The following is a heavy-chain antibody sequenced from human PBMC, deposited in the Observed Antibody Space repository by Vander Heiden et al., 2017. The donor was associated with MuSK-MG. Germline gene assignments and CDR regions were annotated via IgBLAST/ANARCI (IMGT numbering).Heavy chain of an antibody. D-gene: IGHD3-22*01. CDR3: ARDSGTDLWLLNE. Sequence: QVQLVQSGAEVRKPGASVKVSCKTSGYTFTASDITWVRQATGQGLEWMGWMNPDSGTTDSARKFQGRVSMTRDTSLSTAYLELSSLRSDDTAVYYCARDSGTDLWLLNEWGQGTQGTVSS. CDR2: MNPDSGTT. J-gene: IGHJ4*02. V-gene: IGHV1-8*01. CDR1: GYTFTASD.